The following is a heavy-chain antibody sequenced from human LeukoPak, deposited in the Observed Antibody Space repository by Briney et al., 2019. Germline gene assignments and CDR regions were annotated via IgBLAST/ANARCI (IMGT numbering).Heavy chain of an antibody. CDR1: GFTFSSYA. CDR2: ISYDGSNK. D-gene: IGHD3-3*01. CDR3: AISRWSGYCSA. V-gene: IGHV3-30-3*01. Sequence: GGSLRLSCAASGFTFSSYAMHWVRQAPGKGLEWVAVISYDGSNKYYADSVKGRFIISRDNAKDTLYLQMHSLRADDTAMYYCAISRWSGYCSAWGQGTLVTVSS. J-gene: IGHJ4*02.